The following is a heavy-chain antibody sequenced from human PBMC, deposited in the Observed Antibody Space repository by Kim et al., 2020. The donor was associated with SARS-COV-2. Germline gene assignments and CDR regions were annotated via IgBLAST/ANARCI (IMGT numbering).Heavy chain of an antibody. D-gene: IGHD6-6*01. CDR3: ARGKYSSSPDFDY. J-gene: IGHJ4*02. Sequence: YSPSLKSRVTISVDTSKNQFSLKLSSVTAADTAVYYCARGKYSSSPDFDYWGQGTLVTVSS. V-gene: IGHV4-31*02.